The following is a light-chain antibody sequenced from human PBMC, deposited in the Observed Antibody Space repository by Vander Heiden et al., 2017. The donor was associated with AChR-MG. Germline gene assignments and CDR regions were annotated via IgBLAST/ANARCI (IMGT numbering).Light chain of an antibody. J-gene: IGKJ2*01. V-gene: IGKV2-28*01. CDR1: QSLLHSNGYNY. CDR3: MQALQTPYT. CDR2: LGS. Sequence: DIVMTQSPLSLPVTPGEPASISCRSSQSLLHSNGYNYLDWYLQKPGQSPQLLVYLGSNRASGVPDRFSGSGSGTDFTLKISRVEAEDVGVYYCMQALQTPYTFGQGTKLDIQ.